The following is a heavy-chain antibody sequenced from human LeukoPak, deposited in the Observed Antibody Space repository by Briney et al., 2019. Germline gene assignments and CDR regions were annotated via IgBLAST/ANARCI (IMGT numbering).Heavy chain of an antibody. Sequence: PSETLSLTCTVSGGSISSGDYYWSWIRQPPGKGLEWIEYIYYSRSTYYNPSLKSRVTISVDTSKNQFSLKLSSVTAADTAVYYCAREWTVIHYWGQGTLVTVSS. CDR3: AREWTVIHY. V-gene: IGHV4-30-4*01. D-gene: IGHD4-17*01. CDR2: IYYSRST. J-gene: IGHJ4*02. CDR1: GGSISSGDYY.